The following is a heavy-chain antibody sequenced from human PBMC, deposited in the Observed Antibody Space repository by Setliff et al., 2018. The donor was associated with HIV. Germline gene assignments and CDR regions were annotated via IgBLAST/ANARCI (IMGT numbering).Heavy chain of an antibody. CDR2: ISPYSGQT. D-gene: IGHD5-12*01. CDR3: ASCGSDYYMDV. V-gene: IGHV1-18*04. J-gene: IGHJ6*03. CDR1: GYTFTGYY. Sequence: GASVKVSCKASGYTFTGYYMHWVRQAPGQGLEWMGWISPYSGQTTYAQKFQGRVTMTADTSTNTVHMELRSLRSDDTAVYYCASCGSDYYMDVWGRGTTVTVSS.